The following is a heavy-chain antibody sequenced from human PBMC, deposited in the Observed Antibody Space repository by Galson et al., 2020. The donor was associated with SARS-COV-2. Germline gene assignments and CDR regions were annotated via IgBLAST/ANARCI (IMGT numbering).Heavy chain of an antibody. CDR1: GFSLSSSGVG. V-gene: IGHV2-5*02. CDR3: AHVLYFESSGYWGFDY. Sequence: SGPTLVKPTQTLTLTCTFSGFSLSSSGVGVGWIRQPPGKALGWLALIYLDDEEHYSPSLKSRLTITKATSKNQVVLTMTNMDPVETGTYFCAHVLYFESSGYWGFDYWGQGTRVIVSS. D-gene: IGHD3-22*01. CDR2: IYLDDEE. J-gene: IGHJ4*02.